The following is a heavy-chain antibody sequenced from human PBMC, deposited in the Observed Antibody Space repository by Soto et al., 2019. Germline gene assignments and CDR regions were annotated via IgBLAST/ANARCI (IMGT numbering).Heavy chain of an antibody. D-gene: IGHD3-3*01. J-gene: IGHJ4*02. CDR2: INHSGSA. V-gene: IGHV4-34*01. CDR1: GGSFSGYY. CDR3: ARGVYNAIFGVISLDY. Sequence: QVQLQQWGAGLLKPSETLSLTCAVYGGSFSGYYWSWIRQPPGKGLEWIGEINHSGSAHYNPSLRSRVTISVDTSKNQFSLKLSSVTAADTAVFYCARGVYNAIFGVISLDYWGQGSLVTVSS.